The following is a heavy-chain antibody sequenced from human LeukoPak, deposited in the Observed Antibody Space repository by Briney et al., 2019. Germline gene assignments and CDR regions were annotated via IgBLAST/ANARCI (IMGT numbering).Heavy chain of an antibody. Sequence: GASVTVSCKVSGYTLTELSMHWVRQAPGKGLEWMGGFDPEDGETIYAQKFQGRVTMTEDTSTDTAYMELSSLRSEDTAVYYCATGGITANWFDPWGQGTLVTVSS. D-gene: IGHD3-10*01. CDR1: GYTLTELS. V-gene: IGHV1-24*01. J-gene: IGHJ5*02. CDR2: FDPEDGET. CDR3: ATGGITANWFDP.